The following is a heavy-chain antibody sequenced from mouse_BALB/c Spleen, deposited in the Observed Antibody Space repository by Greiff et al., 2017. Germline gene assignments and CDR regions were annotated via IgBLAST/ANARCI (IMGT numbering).Heavy chain of an antibody. J-gene: IGHJ4*01. CDR3: AKEGGYYYGQMSYAMDY. Sequence: VQLQQSGPGLVAPSQSLSITCTVSGFSLTDYGVSWIRQPPGKGLEWLGVIWGGGSTYYNSALKSRLSISKDNSKSQVFLKMNSLQTDDTAMYYCAKEGGYYYGQMSYAMDYWGQGTSVTVSS. CDR2: IWGGGST. D-gene: IGHD1-1*01. CDR1: GFSLTDYG. V-gene: IGHV2-6-5*01.